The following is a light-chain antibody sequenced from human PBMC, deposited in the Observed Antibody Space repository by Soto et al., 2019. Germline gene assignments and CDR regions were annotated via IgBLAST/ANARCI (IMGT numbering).Light chain of an antibody. CDR3: SSYTTNTIVV. CDR1: TSDVGGYNY. J-gene: IGLJ2*01. Sequence: QSALTQPASVSGSPGQSITISCTGTTSDVGGYNYVSWYQQHPGKAPKLMIYDVSNRPSGVSNRFSGSKSGNTASLTISGLQAEDEADYYCSSYTTNTIVVFGGGTKLTVL. V-gene: IGLV2-14*01. CDR2: DVS.